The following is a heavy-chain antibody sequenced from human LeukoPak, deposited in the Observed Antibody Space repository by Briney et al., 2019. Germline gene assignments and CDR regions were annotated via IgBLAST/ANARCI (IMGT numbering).Heavy chain of an antibody. D-gene: IGHD3-3*01. CDR3: ARGPVDFWSGYYTGLDY. CDR2: ILHGGGT. Sequence: PSQTLSLTCAVSGGSINSDSWSWIRQPPGKGLEWVGYILHGGGTYSNPSLKSRVTISVDRSKNQFSLKLTSVTAADTAVYYCARGPVDFWSGYYTGLDYWGQGTLVTVSS. CDR1: GGSINSDS. J-gene: IGHJ4*02. V-gene: IGHV4-30-2*01.